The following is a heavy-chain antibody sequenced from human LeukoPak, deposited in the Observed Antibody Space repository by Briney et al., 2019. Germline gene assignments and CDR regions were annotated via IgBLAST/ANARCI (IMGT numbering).Heavy chain of an antibody. CDR2: MNPNSGNT. J-gene: IGHJ4*02. V-gene: IGHV1-8*01. D-gene: IGHD5-24*01. CDR1: GYTLRNYD. Sequence: ASVKVSCKASGYTLRNYDISWVRQAPGQGLEWMGWMNPNSGNTGYAQKFQGRVTMTRNTSISTAYMELSSLRSEDTAVYYCARGGRDGHFDYWGQGTLVTVSS. CDR3: ARGGRDGHFDY.